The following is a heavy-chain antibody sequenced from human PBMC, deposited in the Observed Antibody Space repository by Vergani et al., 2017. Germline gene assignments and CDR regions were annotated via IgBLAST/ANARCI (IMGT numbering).Heavy chain of an antibody. V-gene: IGHV3-33*01. CDR2: IWYDGSNK. J-gene: IGHJ4*02. Sequence: QVQLVESGGGVVQPGRSLRLSCAASGFTFSSYGMHWVRQAPGKGLEWVAVIWYDGSNKYYADSVKGRFTISRDNSKNTLYLQMNSLRAEDTAVYYCARATHYEYVWGSYRFLDYWGQGTLVTVSS. D-gene: IGHD3-16*02. CDR1: GFTFSSYG. CDR3: ARATHYEYVWGSYRFLDY.